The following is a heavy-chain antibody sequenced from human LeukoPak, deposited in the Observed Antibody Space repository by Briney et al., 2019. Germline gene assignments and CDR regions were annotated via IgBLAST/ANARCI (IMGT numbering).Heavy chain of an antibody. D-gene: IGHD3-10*01. J-gene: IGHJ4*02. CDR1: GYTLTELS. CDR2: FDPEDGET. V-gene: IGHV1-24*01. CDR3: ASPRPYYYGSGSFNGFDY. Sequence: GASVKVSCKVSGYTLTELSMHWVRQAPGKGLEWMGGFDPEDGETIYAQKFQGRVTMTEDTSTDTAYMELSSLRSEHTAVYYCASPRPYYYGSGSFNGFDYWGQGTLVTVSS.